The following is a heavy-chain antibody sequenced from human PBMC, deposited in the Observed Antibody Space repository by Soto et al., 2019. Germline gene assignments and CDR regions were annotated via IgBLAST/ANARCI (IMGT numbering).Heavy chain of an antibody. CDR2: IKQDGSEK. CDR3: ARRGAYYYDSSGYFDAFDI. V-gene: IGHV3-7*01. Sequence: GGSLRLSCAASGFTFSSYWMSWVRQAPGKGLEWVANIKQDGSEKYYVDSVKGRFTISRDNAKNSLYLQMNSLRAEDTAVYYCARRGAYYYDSSGYFDAFDIWGQGTMVTVSS. D-gene: IGHD3-22*01. J-gene: IGHJ3*02. CDR1: GFTFSSYW.